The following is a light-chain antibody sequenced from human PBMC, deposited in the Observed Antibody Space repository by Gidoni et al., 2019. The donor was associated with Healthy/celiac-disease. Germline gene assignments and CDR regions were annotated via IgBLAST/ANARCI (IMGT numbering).Light chain of an antibody. CDR3: QSYDSSLSGHVV. V-gene: IGLV1-40*01. CDR2: GNS. Sequence: QSVLTQPPSVSGAPGQRATISCTGSSSNIGAGYDVHWYQQLPGTAPTLLISGNSNRPAGVPDRFSGSKSGTSASLAITGLQAEDEADYYCQSYDSSLSGHVVFGGGTKLTVL. CDR1: SSNIGAGYD. J-gene: IGLJ2*01.